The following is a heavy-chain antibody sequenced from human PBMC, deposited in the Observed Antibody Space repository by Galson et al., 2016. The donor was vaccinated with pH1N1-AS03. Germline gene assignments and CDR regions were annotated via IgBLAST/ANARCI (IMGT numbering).Heavy chain of an antibody. CDR2: IDASDSYT. CDR3: ARLDSCSGLSWSAIPYFHGKDV. V-gene: IGHV5-10-1*01. J-gene: IGHJ6*02. CDR1: GYRFANYW. D-gene: IGHD2-15*01. Sequence: QSGAEVKKPGESLRISCKGSGYRFANYWITWVRQMPGKGLEWMGRIDASDSYTKYNPSFQGHVSFSADKATNTAYLQWSSLQASDTAIYFCARLDSCSGLSWSAIPYFHGKDVWGHGTTVIVSS.